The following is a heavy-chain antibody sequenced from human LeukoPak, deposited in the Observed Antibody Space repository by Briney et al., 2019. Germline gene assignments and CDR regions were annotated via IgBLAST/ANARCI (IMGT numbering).Heavy chain of an antibody. CDR1: GDSDSSNSAA. V-gene: IGHV6-1*01. J-gene: IGHJ6*02. CDR3: AREGGRVVVVAATHSYYYYYGMDV. D-gene: IGHD2-15*01. CDR2: TYYGSKWYN. Sequence: PSQTLSLTCAISGDSDSSNSAAWNWIRQSPSRGLEWLGRTYYGSKWYNDYAVSVKSRITINPDTSKNQFSLQLNSVTPEDTAVYYCAREGGRVVVVAATHSYYYYYGMDVWGQGTTVTVSS.